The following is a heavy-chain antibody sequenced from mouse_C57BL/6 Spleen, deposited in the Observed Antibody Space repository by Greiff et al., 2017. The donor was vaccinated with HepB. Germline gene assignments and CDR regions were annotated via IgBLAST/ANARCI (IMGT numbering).Heavy chain of an antibody. V-gene: IGHV1-4*01. CDR1: GYTFTNYT. Sequence: QVQLQQSGAELARPGASVKMSCKASGYTFTNYTMHWVKQRPGQGLEWIGYINPSSGYTKYNQKFKDKATLTADKSSSTAYMQLSSLTSEDSAVYYCARSYYDYEGAMDYWGQGTSVTVSS. CDR3: ARSYYDYEGAMDY. J-gene: IGHJ4*01. CDR2: INPSSGYT. D-gene: IGHD2-4*01.